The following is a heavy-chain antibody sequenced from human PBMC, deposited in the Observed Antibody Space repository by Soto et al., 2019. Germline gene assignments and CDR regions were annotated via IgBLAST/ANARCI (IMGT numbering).Heavy chain of an antibody. D-gene: IGHD6-13*01. J-gene: IGHJ4*02. CDR1: VFTFSSYA. Sequence: WGSLLLSCATSVFTFSSYAMSWVRQAPGKGLEWVSAISGSGGSTYYADSVKGRFTISRDNSKNTLYLQMNSLRAEDTAVYYCATPRRPYSSSWYFDYWGQGTMVTVSS. CDR2: ISGSGGST. CDR3: ATPRRPYSSSWYFDY. V-gene: IGHV3-23*01.